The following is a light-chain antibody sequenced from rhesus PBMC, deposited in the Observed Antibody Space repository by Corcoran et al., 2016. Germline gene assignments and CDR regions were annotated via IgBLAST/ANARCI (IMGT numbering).Light chain of an antibody. V-gene: IGKV1-22*01. J-gene: IGKJ1*01. CDR3: QQYSSRPWT. Sequence: DIQMTQSPSSLSASVGDTVTITCRASQGISNWLAWYQQKPGKAPKLLSYKASSLQSGAPSRFSGSGSGTDFTLPISRLQSKDFAIYYCQQYSSRPWTFGQGAKVEIK. CDR1: QGISNW. CDR2: KAS.